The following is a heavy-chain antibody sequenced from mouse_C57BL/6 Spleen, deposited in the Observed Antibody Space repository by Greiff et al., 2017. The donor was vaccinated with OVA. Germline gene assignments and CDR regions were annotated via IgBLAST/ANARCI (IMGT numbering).Heavy chain of an antibody. CDR1: GFSLTSYA. CDR2: IWTGGGK. CDR3: ARGVVQGYAMDY. J-gene: IGHJ4*01. V-gene: IGHV2-9-1*01. D-gene: IGHD1-1*01. Sequence: QVQLKESGPGLVAPSQSLSITCTVSGFSLTSYAISWVRQPPGKGLEWLGVIWTGGGKTYNSARKSRLSISKDNSKSKVFLKMNSLKTDDTARYYCARGVVQGYAMDYWGQGTSVTVSS.